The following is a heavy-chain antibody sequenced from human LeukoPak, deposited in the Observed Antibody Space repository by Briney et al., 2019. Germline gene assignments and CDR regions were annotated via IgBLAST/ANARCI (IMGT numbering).Heavy chain of an antibody. V-gene: IGHV4-4*07. Sequence: PSETLSLTCSVSGGSISSYYWSWIRQPAGKGLEWIGRMHTSGSTNYNPSLKSRVTMSVDTSKNQFSLKPSSVTAADTAVYYCARDSYYYGSGSYYLDYWGQGTLVTVSS. CDR1: GGSISSYY. D-gene: IGHD3-10*01. J-gene: IGHJ4*02. CDR3: ARDSYYYGSGSYYLDY. CDR2: MHTSGST.